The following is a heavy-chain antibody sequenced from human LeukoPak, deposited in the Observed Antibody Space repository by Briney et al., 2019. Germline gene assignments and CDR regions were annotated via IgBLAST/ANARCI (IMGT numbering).Heavy chain of an antibody. J-gene: IGHJ4*02. V-gene: IGHV4-59*01. D-gene: IGHD5-18*01. Sequence: SETLSLTCTVSGXSISSYYWSWIRQPPGKGLEWIGYIYYSGNTNYNPSLKSRVTISVDTSKNQFSLKLTSVTPADTAVYFCAGDSYGTDYWGQGTLVTVSS. CDR1: GXSISSYY. CDR2: IYYSGNT. CDR3: AGDSYGTDY.